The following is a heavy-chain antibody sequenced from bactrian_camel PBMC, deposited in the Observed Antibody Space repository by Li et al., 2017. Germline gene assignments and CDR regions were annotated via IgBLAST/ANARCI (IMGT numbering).Heavy chain of an antibody. CDR3: TKGVGGTPYN. J-gene: IGHJ4*01. Sequence: VQLVESGGGMVQPGGSLRLSCAASGFTFSSYAMSWVRQAPGKGLEWVSTISNGGGETDYANSVKGRFTISRDNAKNMVYLQLNSLKTEDTAMYYCTKGVGGTPYNWGQGTQVTVS. CDR1: GFTFSSYA. CDR2: ISNGGGET. D-gene: IGHD6*01. V-gene: IGHV3S40*01.